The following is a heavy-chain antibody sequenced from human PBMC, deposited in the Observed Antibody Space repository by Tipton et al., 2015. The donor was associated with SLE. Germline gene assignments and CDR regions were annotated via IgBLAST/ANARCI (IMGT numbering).Heavy chain of an antibody. CDR2: IYYSGIT. D-gene: IGHD3-10*01. Sequence: TLSLTCTVSSDSMSSYYWSWIRQPPGKGLEWIGYIYYSGITSYNPSLKSRVTISVDTSKNQFSLKRSSVTAADTAMYYCARVGGVWFGAPRTAFDIWGQGTLVTVSS. CDR1: SDSMSSYY. CDR3: ARVGGVWFGAPRTAFDI. J-gene: IGHJ3*02. V-gene: IGHV4-59*01.